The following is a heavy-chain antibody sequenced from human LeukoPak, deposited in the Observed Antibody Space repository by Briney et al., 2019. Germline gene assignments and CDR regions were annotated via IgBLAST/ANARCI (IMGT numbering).Heavy chain of an antibody. D-gene: IGHD4-23*01. V-gene: IGHV4-4*02. J-gene: IGHJ4*02. CDR2: IYYSGST. Sequence: SETLSLTCAVSGGSTSSGGYWSWVRQPPGKGLEWIGQIYYSGSTNYNPSLESRVIMSLDKSRNQLSLRLNSVTAADTAVYYCARHGSYSLGFWGQGALVTVSS. CDR3: ARHGSYSLGF. CDR1: GGSTSSGGY.